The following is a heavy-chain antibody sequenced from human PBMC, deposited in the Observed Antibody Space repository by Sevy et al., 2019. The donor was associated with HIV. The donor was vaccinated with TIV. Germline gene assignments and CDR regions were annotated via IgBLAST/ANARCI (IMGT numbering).Heavy chain of an antibody. D-gene: IGHD3-22*01. CDR2: ISYDGSNK. CDR3: AGYYDSSGYYAPFDY. V-gene: IGHV3-30-3*01. Sequence: GGSLSLSCAASGFTFSSYAMHWVRQAPGKGLEWVGVISYDGSNKYYADTVKGRFTISRDNSKNTLYLQMNSLRAEDTAVYYCAGYYDSSGYYAPFDYWGQGTLVTVSS. J-gene: IGHJ4*02. CDR1: GFTFSSYA.